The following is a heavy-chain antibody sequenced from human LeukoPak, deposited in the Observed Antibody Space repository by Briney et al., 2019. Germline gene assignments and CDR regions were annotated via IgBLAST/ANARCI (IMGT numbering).Heavy chain of an antibody. V-gene: IGHV3-30-3*01. CDR2: ISYDGSNK. CDR3: ARDSPPYCSGGSCYLGFDY. D-gene: IGHD2-15*01. CDR1: GFTFSSYA. J-gene: IGHJ4*02. Sequence: GGSLRLSCAASGFTFSSYAMHWVRQAPGKGLEWVAVISYDGSNKYYADSVKGRFTISRDNSKNTLYLQMNSLRAEDTAVYYCARDSPPYCSGGSCYLGFDYWGQGTLVTVSS.